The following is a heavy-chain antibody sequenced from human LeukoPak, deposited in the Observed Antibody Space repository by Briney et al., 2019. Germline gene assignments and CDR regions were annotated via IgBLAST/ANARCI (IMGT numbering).Heavy chain of an antibody. Sequence: ASVKVSCKTSGYTFTSYDINWVRQATGQGLEWMGYMSPNSGNTGYAQKFQGRVTMTRNTSINTAYMELSSLRSEDTAVYYCARDSGGGTYDFSDWGQGTLVTVSS. CDR2: MSPNSGNT. CDR1: GYTFTSYD. V-gene: IGHV1-8*01. CDR3: ARDSGGGTYDFSD. J-gene: IGHJ4*02. D-gene: IGHD3-3*01.